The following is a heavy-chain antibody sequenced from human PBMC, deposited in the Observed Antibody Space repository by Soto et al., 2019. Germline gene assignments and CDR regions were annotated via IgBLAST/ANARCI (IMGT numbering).Heavy chain of an antibody. Sequence: ASVKVSCKASGYTFTSYDINWVRQATGQGLEWMGWMNPNSGNTGYAQKFQGRVTMTRNTSISTAYMELSSLRSEDTAVYYCARGRAYEWIRLSRPIRFDHWGQGTLVTVSS. V-gene: IGHV1-8*01. J-gene: IGHJ5*02. D-gene: IGHD5-12*01. CDR1: GYTFTSYD. CDR2: MNPNSGNT. CDR3: ARGRAYEWIRLSRPIRFDH.